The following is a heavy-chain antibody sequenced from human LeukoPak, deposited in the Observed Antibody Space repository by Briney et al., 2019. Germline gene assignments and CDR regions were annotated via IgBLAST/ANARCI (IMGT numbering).Heavy chain of an antibody. Sequence: PGGSLRLSCAASGLTFSSYSMNWVRQAPGKGLEWVSSISSSSSYIYYADSVKGRFTISRDNAKNSLYLQMNSLRAEDTAVYYCAREVYGDYFLDYWGQGTLVTVSS. D-gene: IGHD4-17*01. CDR3: AREVYGDYFLDY. CDR2: ISSSSSYI. J-gene: IGHJ4*02. CDR1: GLTFSSYS. V-gene: IGHV3-21*01.